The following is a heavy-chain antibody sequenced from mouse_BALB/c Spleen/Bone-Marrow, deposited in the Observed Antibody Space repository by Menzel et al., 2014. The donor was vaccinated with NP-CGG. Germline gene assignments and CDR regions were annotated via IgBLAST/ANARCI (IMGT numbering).Heavy chain of an antibody. CDR2: ISRGGSYT. D-gene: IGHD2-12*01. CDR1: GFTFSRYV. CDR3: ARHDRYDERPWFAQ. J-gene: IGHJ3*01. Sequence: EVKLEESGGGLVKPGGSLKLSCVVSGFTFSRYVMSWVRQTPEKRLVWVAAISRGGSYTYYTASVKGRFTISRDNAQNPLYQQITSLKAEDEAIYYCARHDRYDERPWFAQWGLGTLVTVSA. V-gene: IGHV5-9-3*01.